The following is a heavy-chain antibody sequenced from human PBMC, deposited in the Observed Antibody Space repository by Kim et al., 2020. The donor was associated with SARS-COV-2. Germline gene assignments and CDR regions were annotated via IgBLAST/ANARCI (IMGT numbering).Heavy chain of an antibody. Sequence: NEEQKFQGWVTMTRETSISTAYMELSRLRSDDTAVYYCARGDIYDYDYFDYWGQGTLVTVSS. CDR3: ARGDIYDYDYFDY. V-gene: IGHV1-2*04. D-gene: IGHD5-12*01. J-gene: IGHJ4*02.